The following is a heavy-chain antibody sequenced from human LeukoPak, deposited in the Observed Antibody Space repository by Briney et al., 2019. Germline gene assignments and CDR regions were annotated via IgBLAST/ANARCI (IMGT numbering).Heavy chain of an antibody. J-gene: IGHJ5*02. Sequence: PGGSLRLSCAASGFTFSNYAMNWVRQAPGKGLEWVSSISGGGTTYYADSVKGRFTISRDNSKNALYLQMNSLRAEDTAVYYCGKSSAYYTNWFDPWGQGTLVTVSS. CDR2: ISGGGTT. CDR1: GFTFSNYA. D-gene: IGHD3-22*01. CDR3: GKSSAYYTNWFDP. V-gene: IGHV3-23*01.